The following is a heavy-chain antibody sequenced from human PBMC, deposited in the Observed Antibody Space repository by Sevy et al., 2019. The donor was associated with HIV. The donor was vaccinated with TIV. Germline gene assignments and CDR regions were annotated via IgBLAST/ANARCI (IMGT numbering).Heavy chain of an antibody. CDR1: GGSISSYY. Sequence: SETVSRSCTVSGGSISSYYWSWIRQPAGKGLEWIGRIYTSGSTNYNPSLKSRVTMSVDTSKNQFSLKLSSVTAADTAVYYCARGGYNSNYYYYGMDVWGQGTTVTVSS. J-gene: IGHJ6*02. D-gene: IGHD5-12*01. V-gene: IGHV4-4*07. CDR3: ARGGYNSNYYYYGMDV. CDR2: IYTSGST.